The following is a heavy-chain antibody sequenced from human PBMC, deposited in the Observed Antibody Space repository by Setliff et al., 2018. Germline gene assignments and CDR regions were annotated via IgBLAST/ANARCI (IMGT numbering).Heavy chain of an antibody. J-gene: IGHJ4*02. D-gene: IGHD1-1*01. CDR3: ARFCGTSNCQRAPLFDY. CDR2: IHTSGTT. Sequence: SETLSLTCTVSGGSISYYYWSWIRQPPGKGLELIGYIHTSGTTNYNPSLKSRVTVSVDTSKNQFSLRLNSVTAADTAIYYCARFCGTSNCQRAPLFDYWGQGILVTV. V-gene: IGHV4-4*08. CDR1: GGSISYYY.